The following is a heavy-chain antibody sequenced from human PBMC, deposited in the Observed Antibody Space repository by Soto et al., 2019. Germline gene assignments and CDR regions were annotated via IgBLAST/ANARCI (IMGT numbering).Heavy chain of an antibody. D-gene: IGHD6-19*01. CDR2: IYHSGST. J-gene: IGHJ4*02. V-gene: IGHV4-30-2*01. CDR3: ARAGGLGAVAVDY. Sequence: QLQLQESGSGLVKPSQTLSLTCAVSGGSISSGGYSWSWIRQPPGKGLEWIGYIYHSGSTYYNPSLKSRGTISVKRSKNQFSLKLSSVTAADTAVDYCARAGGLGAVAVDYWGQGTLVTVSS. CDR1: GGSISSGGYS.